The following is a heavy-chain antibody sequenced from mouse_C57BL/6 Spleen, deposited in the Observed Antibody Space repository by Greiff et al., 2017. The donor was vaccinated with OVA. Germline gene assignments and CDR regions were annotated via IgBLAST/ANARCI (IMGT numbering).Heavy chain of an antibody. D-gene: IGHD2-4*01. J-gene: IGHJ2*01. CDR3: ARGRLRLDYFYY. V-gene: IGHV1-80*01. CDR2: IYPGDGDT. Sequence: VKLVESGAELVKPGASVKISCKASGYAFSSYWMNWVKQRPGKGLEWIGQIYPGDGDTNYNGKFKGKATLTADKSSSTAYMQLSSLTSEDSAVYFCARGRLRLDYFYYWGQGTTLTVSS. CDR1: GYAFSSYW.